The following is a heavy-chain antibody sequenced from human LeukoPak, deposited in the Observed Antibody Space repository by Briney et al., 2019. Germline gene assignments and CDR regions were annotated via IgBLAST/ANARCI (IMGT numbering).Heavy chain of an antibody. D-gene: IGHD3-10*01. V-gene: IGHV3-21*01. CDR1: GFTFSSYS. Sequence: PGGSLRLSCAASGFTFSSYSMNWVRQAPGKGLEWVSSISSSSSYIYYADSVKGRFTISRDNAKNSLYLQMNSLRAEDTAVYYCARDENGSGSYYRPDYWGQGTLVTVSS. CDR3: ARDENGSGSYYRPDY. J-gene: IGHJ4*02. CDR2: ISSSSSYI.